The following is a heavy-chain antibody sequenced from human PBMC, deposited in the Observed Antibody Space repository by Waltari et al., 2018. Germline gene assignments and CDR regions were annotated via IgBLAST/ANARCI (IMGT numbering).Heavy chain of an antibody. D-gene: IGHD1-7*01. CDR2: IKQDGSEK. CDR3: ARGGVAYNWNYRYFQH. V-gene: IGHV3-7*01. CDR1: GFTFSSYS. Sequence: EVQLVESGGGLVQPGGSLRRSCAASGFTFSSYSMNWVRQAPGKGLEWVANIKQDGSEKYYVDSGKGRFTISRDNAKNSLYLQMNSLRAEDTAVYYCARGGVAYNWNYRYFQHWGQGTLVTVSS. J-gene: IGHJ1*01.